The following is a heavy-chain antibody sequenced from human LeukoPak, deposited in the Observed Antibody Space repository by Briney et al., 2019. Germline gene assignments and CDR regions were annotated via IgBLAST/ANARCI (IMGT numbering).Heavy chain of an antibody. J-gene: IGHJ5*02. CDR1: GGTISSYY. D-gene: IGHD3-22*01. V-gene: IGHV4-4*07. CDR3: ARDNDSSSYYGVNWFDP. CDR2: IYTSGST. Sequence: SETLSLTCTVSGGTISSYYWSWIRQPAGKGLEWIGRIYTSGSTNYNPSLKSRVTMSVDTSKNQFSLKLSSVTAADTAVYYCARDNDSSSYYGVNWFDPWGQGTLVTVSS.